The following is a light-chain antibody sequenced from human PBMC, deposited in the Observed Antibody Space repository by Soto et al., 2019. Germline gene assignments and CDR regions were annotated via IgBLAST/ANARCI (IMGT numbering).Light chain of an antibody. CDR1: QSLLHSNGYNY. V-gene: IGKV2-28*01. CDR2: WGS. J-gene: IGKJ4*01. CDR3: MQALLTLPPT. Sequence: DIVMTQSPLSLPVTPGEPASISCRSSQSLLHSNGYNYLDWYLQKPGQSPQLLIFWGSNRASGVPDRFSGSGSGTDFTLTISRVEAEDVGIYYFMQALLTLPPTFGGGTKVEIK.